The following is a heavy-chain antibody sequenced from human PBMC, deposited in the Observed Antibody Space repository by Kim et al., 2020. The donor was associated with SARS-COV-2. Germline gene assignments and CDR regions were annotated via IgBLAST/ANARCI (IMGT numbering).Heavy chain of an antibody. D-gene: IGHD3-22*01. V-gene: IGHV4-59*08. CDR3: ARHTPAQYYSQSSGWALGGAFDI. CDR1: GGSISSYY. J-gene: IGHJ3*02. Sequence: SETLSLTCTVSGGSISSYYWSWIRQPPGKGLEWIGYIYYSGSTNYNPSLKSRVTISLDTSKKQFSVRLTSVTAADTAVYYCARHTPAQYYSQSSGWALGGAFDIWGQGTMVTVSS. CDR2: IYYSGST.